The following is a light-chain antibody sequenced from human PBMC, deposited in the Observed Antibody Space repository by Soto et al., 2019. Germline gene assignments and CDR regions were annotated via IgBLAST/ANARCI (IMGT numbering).Light chain of an antibody. V-gene: IGLV2-8*01. CDR3: SSYARSNNYV. J-gene: IGLJ1*01. Sequence: QSVLTQPPSASGSPGQSVTISCTGTSSDVGGYNFFSWYQHHPGKAPILIIYVVTKRPSGAPDRFSGSKFGNTSSLTVSGHQPEEEAAYLCSSYARSNNYVFRTVTELTVL. CDR2: VVT. CDR1: SSDVGGYNF.